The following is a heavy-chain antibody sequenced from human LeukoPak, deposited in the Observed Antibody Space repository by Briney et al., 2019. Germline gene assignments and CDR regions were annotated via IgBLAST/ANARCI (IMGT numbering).Heavy chain of an antibody. J-gene: IGHJ3*02. Sequence: PSETLSLTCTVSGCSITGYHWSWIRRPPGKGLEWIGYIYSSGSIEYKPSLKSRATISADTSKNQFSLKLTSVTAADTAIYYCARRNDFDIWGQGTMVTVSS. CDR3: ARRNDFDI. CDR1: GCSITGYH. CDR2: IYSSGSI. V-gene: IGHV4-4*08.